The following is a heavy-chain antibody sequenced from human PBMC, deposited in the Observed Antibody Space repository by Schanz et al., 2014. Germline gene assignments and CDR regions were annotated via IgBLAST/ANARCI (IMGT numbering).Heavy chain of an antibody. Sequence: QVQLVESGGGVVQFGRSLRLSCVASGFTFSSYGMHWVRQAPGKGLEWVSVIWYDENNKYYADSVKGRFTMSRDNSKNTVYLQMNRLRAEDTAVYYCARVHHCDPSGWGYFDYWGQGALVTVSS. V-gene: IGHV3-33*01. J-gene: IGHJ4*02. CDR1: GFTFSSYG. D-gene: IGHD6-19*01. CDR3: ARVHHCDPSGWGYFDY. CDR2: IWYDENNK.